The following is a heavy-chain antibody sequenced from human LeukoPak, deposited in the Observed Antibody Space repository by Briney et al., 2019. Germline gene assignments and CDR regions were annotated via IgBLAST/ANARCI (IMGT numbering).Heavy chain of an antibody. D-gene: IGHD3-22*01. V-gene: IGHV4-59*01. J-gene: IGHJ3*02. Sequence: PSGTLSLTCTISGASIDSYYWSWIRQPPGKGLEWIGYIYYSGTTNYNPSLKSRVTISVDTSKNQFSLKLSSVTAADTAVYYCAGGLYYDSSGYLRNAFDIWGQGTMVTVSS. CDR2: IYYSGTT. CDR3: AGGLYYDSSGYLRNAFDI. CDR1: GASIDSYY.